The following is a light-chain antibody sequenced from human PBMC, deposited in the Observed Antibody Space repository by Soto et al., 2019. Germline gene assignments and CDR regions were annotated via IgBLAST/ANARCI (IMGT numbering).Light chain of an antibody. CDR1: QRISSW. V-gene: IGKV1-5*01. J-gene: IGKJ1*01. CDR2: DAS. Sequence: DIQMTQSPSTLSASVGDRVTITCRAIQRISSWLAWYQQKPGKAPKLLIYDASSLESGVPSRFSGSGSGTEFTLTSSRLQPDDFATYYCQQYNSYPWTFGQGTTVQIK. CDR3: QQYNSYPWT.